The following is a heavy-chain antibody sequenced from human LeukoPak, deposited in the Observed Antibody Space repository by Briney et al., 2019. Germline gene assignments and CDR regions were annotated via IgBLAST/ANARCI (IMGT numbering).Heavy chain of an antibody. CDR2: ISYDGSKK. J-gene: IGHJ4*02. V-gene: IGHV3-30*18. D-gene: IGHD4-17*01. Sequence: GGPLRLSCAASGFTFSSYGMHWVRQAPGKGLEWVALISYDGSKKYQADSVKGRFTISRDNSKNTLYLQMNSLRAEDTALYYCAKAGDYGDYYFDYWGQGTLVTVSS. CDR3: AKAGDYGDYYFDY. CDR1: GFTFSSYG.